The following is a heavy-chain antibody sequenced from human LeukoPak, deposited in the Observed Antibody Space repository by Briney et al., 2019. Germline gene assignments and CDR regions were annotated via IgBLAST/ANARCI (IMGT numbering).Heavy chain of an antibody. CDR1: GFTYSSYA. D-gene: IGHD2-15*01. CDR2: MSGSGRRI. CDR3: TKPGYCSGDDCYHSV. V-gene: IGHV3-23*01. Sequence: GGSLRLSCAASGFTYSSYAMSWVRQAPGKGLEGVSGMSGSGRRIVYADSVKGRFTISRDNSKNTLFLQMTSLRVEDTGIYYCTKPGYCSGDDCYHSVWGKGPLVTVSS. J-gene: IGHJ4*02.